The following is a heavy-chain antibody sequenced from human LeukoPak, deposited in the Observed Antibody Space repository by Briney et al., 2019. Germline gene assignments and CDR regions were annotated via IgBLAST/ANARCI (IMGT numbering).Heavy chain of an antibody. J-gene: IGHJ4*02. Sequence: GESLKISCKGSGYTFSSYWIGWVRQMPGKGLEWLGIIYPGDSDTRYSPSFQGQVTISADKSISTAYLQWSSLKASDTAIYYCAKQKGKGSGWSYYYFDYWGQGTLVTVSS. CDR3: AKQKGKGSGWSYYYFDY. D-gene: IGHD6-19*01. CDR1: GYTFSSYW. CDR2: IYPGDSDT. V-gene: IGHV5-51*01.